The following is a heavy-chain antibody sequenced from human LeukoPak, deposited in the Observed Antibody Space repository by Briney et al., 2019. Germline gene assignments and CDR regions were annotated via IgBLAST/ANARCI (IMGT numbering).Heavy chain of an antibody. Sequence: GGSLRLSCAASGFTFSSHAMSWVRQAPGKGLEWVSLISGSGGSTYYADPVNGRFTISRDNSKNTVYLQMNSLRTEDTAVYYCAKDHTVSPGRAYGGANWFDPWGQGTLVTVSS. CDR3: AKDHTVSPGRAYGGANWFDP. CDR1: GFTFSSHA. D-gene: IGHD3-16*01. V-gene: IGHV3-23*01. CDR2: ISGSGGST. J-gene: IGHJ5*02.